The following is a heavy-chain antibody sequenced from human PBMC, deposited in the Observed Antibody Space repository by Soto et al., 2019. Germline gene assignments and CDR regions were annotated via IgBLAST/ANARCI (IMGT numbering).Heavy chain of an antibody. CDR2: LFPNYSAT. V-gene: IGHV5-51*01. CDR1: GYSFTSYW. D-gene: IGHD4-17*01. CDR3: PRLMTTVPNWLYGMDV. Sequence: GESLKISCVGSGYSFTSYWIGRVRQMPGKGLQLLAILFPNYSATSYTTSFQGQVTISTDKSISTAYLQWSSLKASDTAMSSFPRLMTTVPNWLYGMDVWHPRTMLTISS. J-gene: IGHJ6*02.